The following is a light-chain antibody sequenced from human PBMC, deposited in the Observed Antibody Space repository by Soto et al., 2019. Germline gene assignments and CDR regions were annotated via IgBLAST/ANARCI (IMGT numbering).Light chain of an antibody. CDR1: QGLRNE. J-gene: IGKJ1*01. V-gene: IGKV1-6*01. Sequence: AIQMTQSPSSLSASVGDRVTITCRASQGLRNELGWYQQKPGQAPKFLIYAASSLQSGVPSRFSGSGSGTDFTLTISSLQPEDFATYFCLQESDYPRTFGQGTKVEIK. CDR3: LQESDYPRT. CDR2: AAS.